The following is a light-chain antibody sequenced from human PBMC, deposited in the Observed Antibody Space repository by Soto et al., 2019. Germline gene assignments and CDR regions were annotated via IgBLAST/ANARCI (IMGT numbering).Light chain of an antibody. Sequence: EMPRPTAARSVAPWDNPTHSIRARQNINNNLAWYQQKPGQAPRRLIYGASSRATGIPDRFSGSGSGTDFTLTISRLEPEDFAVYYCQQYGSSPQTFGQGT. J-gene: IGKJ1*01. V-gene: IGKV3-20*01. CDR3: QQYGSSPQT. CDR1: QNINNN. CDR2: GAS.